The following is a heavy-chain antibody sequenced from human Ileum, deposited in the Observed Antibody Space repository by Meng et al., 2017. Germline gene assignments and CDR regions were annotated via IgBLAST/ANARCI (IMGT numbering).Heavy chain of an antibody. CDR2: INGDGNVK. D-gene: IGHD3-3*02. CDR3: ARDPHFSAFDI. CDR1: GFTFSSSW. Sequence: GGSLRLSCAASGFTFSSSWMAWVRQTPGKGLEWVANINGDGNVKGYVDSVKGRFTVSRDNAENSAYLHMTSLRIEDAAIYYCARDPHFSAFDIWGQGTMVTVSS. J-gene: IGHJ3*02. V-gene: IGHV3-7*01.